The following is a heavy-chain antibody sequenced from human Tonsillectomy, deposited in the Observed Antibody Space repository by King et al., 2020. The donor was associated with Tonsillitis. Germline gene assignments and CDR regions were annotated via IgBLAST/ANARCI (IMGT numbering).Heavy chain of an antibody. CDR3: AKDPTGGWFGEELNYFDY. D-gene: IGHD3-10*01. CDR1: GFTFSSYG. V-gene: IGHV3-30*02. CDR2: IRYDGSKK. Sequence: VQLVESGGGVVQPGGSLRLSCAASGFTFSSYGMHWVRQAPGKGLEWVAFIRYDGSKKYYADSVKGRFTVSRDRSKSTLYLQMNSLRVDDTAVYYCAKDPTGGWFGEELNYFDYWGQGTLVTVSS. J-gene: IGHJ4*02.